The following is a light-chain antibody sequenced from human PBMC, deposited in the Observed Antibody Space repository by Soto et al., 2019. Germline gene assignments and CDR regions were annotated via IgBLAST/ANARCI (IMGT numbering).Light chain of an antibody. CDR2: EVR. CDR1: SSDVGSYNY. Sequence: QSALTQPASVSGSPGQSITISCTGTSSDVGSYNYVAWCQQFPGKTPKLMIYEVRNRPSGVSSRFSGSKSGNTASLTISGLQAEDEADYYCISYTGSDTSYVFGTGTKLTVL. J-gene: IGLJ1*01. CDR3: ISYTGSDTSYV. V-gene: IGLV2-14*01.